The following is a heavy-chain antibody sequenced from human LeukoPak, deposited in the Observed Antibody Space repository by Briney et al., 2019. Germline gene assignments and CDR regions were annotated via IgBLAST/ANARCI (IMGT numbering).Heavy chain of an antibody. J-gene: IGHJ5*02. V-gene: IGHV3-7*01. CDR3: TRLQIAVAGPNWFDP. CDR1: KFTFSPYW. Sequence: PGGSLRLSCAASKFTFSPYWMSWVRQAPGKGLEWVANIKQDGSVQFYMDSLKGRFSVSRDNAKNSLYLQMNGLRVEDTAVYYCTRLQIAVAGPNWFDPWGQGTLVTVSS. CDR2: IKQDGSVQ. D-gene: IGHD6-19*01.